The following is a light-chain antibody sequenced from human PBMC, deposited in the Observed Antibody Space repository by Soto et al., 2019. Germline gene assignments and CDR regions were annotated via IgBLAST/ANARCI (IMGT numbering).Light chain of an antibody. V-gene: IGKV1-12*01. CDR1: RGIGDR. Sequence: DIQITQSPSSLSAVVGGRVTITCRASRGIGDRLAWFQQKPGKAPQFLIQAASNLQSGVPSRLSGSGSGTEFILSINSLQPEDIATYYCLQVSSFPRTFGQGTKVDIK. CDR2: AAS. CDR3: LQVSSFPRT. J-gene: IGKJ1*01.